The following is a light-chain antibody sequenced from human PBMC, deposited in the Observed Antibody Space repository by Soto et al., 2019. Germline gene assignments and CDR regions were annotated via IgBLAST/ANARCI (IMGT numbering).Light chain of an antibody. CDR3: TSSTTSTTPV. J-gene: IGLJ1*01. Sequence: QSVLTQPAGLSGSAGQSITVSCTGTSSDVGGSKYVSWYQQHPGKAPKLMIYEVSHRPSGVSNRFSGSKSGNTASLTISGLQAEDEADYYCTSSTTSTTPVFGTGTKVTVL. CDR1: SSDVGGSKY. CDR2: EVS. V-gene: IGLV2-14*01.